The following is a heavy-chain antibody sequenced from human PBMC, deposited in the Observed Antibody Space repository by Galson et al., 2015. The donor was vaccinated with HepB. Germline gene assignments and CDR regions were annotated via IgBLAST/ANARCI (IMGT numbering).Heavy chain of an antibody. D-gene: IGHD2-2*01. Sequence: QSGAEVKKPGESLKISCKGSGYSFTSYWIGWVRQMPGKGLEWMGIIYPGDSDTRYSPSFQGQVTISADKSISTAYLQWSSLKASDTAMYYCARREWGGYCSSTSCSAPEAFDIWGQGTMVTVSS. J-gene: IGHJ3*02. CDR1: GYSFTSYW. CDR3: ARREWGGYCSSTSCSAPEAFDI. V-gene: IGHV5-51*03. CDR2: IYPGDSDT.